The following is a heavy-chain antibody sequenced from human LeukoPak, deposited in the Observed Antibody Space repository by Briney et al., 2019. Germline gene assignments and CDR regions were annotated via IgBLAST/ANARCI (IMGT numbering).Heavy chain of an antibody. V-gene: IGHV1-24*01. CDR1: GYTLIEFP. J-gene: IGHJ4*02. D-gene: IGHD2-15*01. CDR2: FDPEDGKT. Sequence: GASVKVSCKVSGYTLIEFPMHWVRQAPAKGLEWVGGFDPEDGKTIYAQKFQGRVTMTEDTSTNTAYMELSGLRSEDTAVYYCARANTGYCSGGSCYELDYWGQGTLVTVSS. CDR3: ARANTGYCSGGSCYELDY.